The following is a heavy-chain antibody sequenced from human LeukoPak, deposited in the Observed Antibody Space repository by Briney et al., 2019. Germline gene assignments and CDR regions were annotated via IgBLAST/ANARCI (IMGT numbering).Heavy chain of an antibody. V-gene: IGHV3-30-3*01. CDR1: GFTFRREA. CDR3: ARDTEGLAVAGPDY. CDR2: ISYDATTK. Sequence: GRSLTLSCAVSGFTFRREAMHWVRQHPDKGLEWVAVISYDATTKYYADSVKGRFTISRDNSKNTLFLQMNGLRAEDTAVYYCARDTEGLAVAGPDYWGQGTLVIVSS. D-gene: IGHD6-19*01. J-gene: IGHJ4*02.